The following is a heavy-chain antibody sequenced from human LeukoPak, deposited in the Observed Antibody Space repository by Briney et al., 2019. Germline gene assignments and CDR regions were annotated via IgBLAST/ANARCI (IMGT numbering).Heavy chain of an antibody. CDR1: GFTFSSYA. J-gene: IGHJ4*02. CDR2: ISYDGSNK. V-gene: IGHV3-30-3*01. CDR3: ASDREDTANLHYFDY. Sequence: GGSLRLSCAASGFTFSSYAMHWVRQAPGKGLEWVAVISYDGSNKYYADSVKGRFTISRDNSKNTLYLQMNSLRVEDTAVYYCASDREDTANLHYFDYWGQGTLVIVSS. D-gene: IGHD5-18*01.